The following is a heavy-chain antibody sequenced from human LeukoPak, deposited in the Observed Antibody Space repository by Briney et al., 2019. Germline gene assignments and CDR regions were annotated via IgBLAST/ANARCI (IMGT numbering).Heavy chain of an antibody. CDR3: ERESSRSSGSIDY. D-gene: IGHD6-19*01. V-gene: IGHV4-59*01. CDR1: GGSISSYY. J-gene: IGHJ4*02. CDR2: IYYSGST. Sequence: SETLSLTCTVSGGSISSYYWSWIRQPPGKGLEWIGYIYYSGSTNYNPSLKSRVTISVDTSKNQFSLKLSSVTAADTAVYYCERESSRSSGSIDYWGQGTLVTVSS.